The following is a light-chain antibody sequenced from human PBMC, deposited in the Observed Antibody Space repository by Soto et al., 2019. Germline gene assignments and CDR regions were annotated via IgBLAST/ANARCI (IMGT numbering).Light chain of an antibody. CDR3: QHYGSSPGT. CDR1: QSVSSSY. V-gene: IGKV3-20*01. CDR2: GAS. J-gene: IGKJ1*01. Sequence: EIVLTQSPGTLSLSPGERATLSCRASQSVSSSYLAGYQQKPGQAPRLLIYGASSRATSIPDRFSGRGSGTEVTLTISRLEREDFAVYYCQHYGSSPGTCGQGTKVGSK.